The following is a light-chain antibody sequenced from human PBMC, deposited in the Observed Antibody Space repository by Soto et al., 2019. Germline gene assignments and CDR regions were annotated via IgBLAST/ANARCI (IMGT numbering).Light chain of an antibody. V-gene: IGLV2-23*02. CDR2: EVS. CDR3: CSYAGSSTHYV. Sequence: QSALTQPASVSGSPGQSITISCTGTSSDVGSYNLVSWYQQHPGKAPKLTIYEVSKRPSGVSNRFSGSKSGNTASLTISGLQAEDEADYYCCSYAGSSTHYVFGTGTKLTVL. CDR1: SSDVGSYNL. J-gene: IGLJ1*01.